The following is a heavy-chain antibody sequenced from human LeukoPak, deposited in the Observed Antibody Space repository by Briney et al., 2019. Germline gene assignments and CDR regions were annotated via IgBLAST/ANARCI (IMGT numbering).Heavy chain of an antibody. V-gene: IGHV3-23*01. CDR1: GFTFSSYG. CDR3: ATLSVAATAWDDDY. Sequence: GRSLTLSCAASGFTFSSYGMSWVRQAPGKWLEWASGISISGDSTYYADSVKGRFTISRDNSKNTLYLQMNSLRAEDTAVYYCATLSVAATAWDDDYWGKGTLLT. J-gene: IGHJ4*02. CDR2: ISISGDST. D-gene: IGHD6-13*01.